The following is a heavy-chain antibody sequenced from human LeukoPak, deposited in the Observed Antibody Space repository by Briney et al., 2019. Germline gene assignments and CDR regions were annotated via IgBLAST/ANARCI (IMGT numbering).Heavy chain of an antibody. CDR3: ARDVLRIQPNYYYYYYMDV. J-gene: IGHJ6*03. CDR1: GGSISSYY. D-gene: IGHD5-18*01. CDR2: IYTSGST. Sequence: SETLSLTCTVSGGSISSYYWSWIRQPAGKGLEWIGRIYTSGSTNYNPSLKSRVTMSVDTSKNQFSLKLSSVTAADTAVYYCARDVLRIQPNYYYYYYMDVWGKGTTVTISS. V-gene: IGHV4-4*07.